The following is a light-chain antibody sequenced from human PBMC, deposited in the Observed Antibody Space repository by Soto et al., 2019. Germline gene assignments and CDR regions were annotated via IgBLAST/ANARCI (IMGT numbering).Light chain of an antibody. J-gene: IGLJ1*01. CDR3: SSYTSSSTLFV. CDR2: DVS. CDR1: SSDVGGYNY. Sequence: QSALTQPASVSGSPGQSITISCTGTSSDVGGYNYVSWYQQHPGKAPKLMIYDVSNRPSGVSNRFSGSKSGNTASLTISGPQAEDEADYYGSSYTSSSTLFVFGTGTKLTVL. V-gene: IGLV2-14*01.